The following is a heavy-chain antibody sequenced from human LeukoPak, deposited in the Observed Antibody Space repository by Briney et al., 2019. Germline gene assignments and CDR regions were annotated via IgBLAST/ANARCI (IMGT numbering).Heavy chain of an antibody. CDR3: AREDYFFDY. Sequence: PSETLSLTCTVSGASISTIISYWGWIRQTPGKGLEWIGSIYYSGTTYYNPSLESRVTISIDTSKNQFSVKLTSVTAADTAVYYCAREDYFFDYWGQGTLVTVSS. V-gene: IGHV4-39*07. CDR2: IYYSGTT. CDR1: GASISTIISY. J-gene: IGHJ4*02.